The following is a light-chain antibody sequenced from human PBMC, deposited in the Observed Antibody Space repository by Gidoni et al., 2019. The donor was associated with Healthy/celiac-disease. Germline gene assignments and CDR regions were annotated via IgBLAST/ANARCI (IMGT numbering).Light chain of an antibody. V-gene: IGKV1-39*01. CDR2: AAS. CDR1: QSISSY. Sequence: DIQMTQSPSSLSASVGDRVTITSRASQSISSYLNWYQQKPGKAPKLLIYAASSLQSGGPSRISGSGSGTDFTLTISSLQPEDVATDYCQQSYSNPRTFGQGTKVEIK. J-gene: IGKJ1*01. CDR3: QQSYSNPRT.